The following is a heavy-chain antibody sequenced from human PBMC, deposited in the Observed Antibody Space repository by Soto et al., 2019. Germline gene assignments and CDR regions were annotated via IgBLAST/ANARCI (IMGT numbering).Heavy chain of an antibody. D-gene: IGHD6-13*01. CDR2: IYYSGST. J-gene: IGHJ5*02. V-gene: IGHV4-39*01. Sequence: QLQLQESGPGLVKPSETLSLTCTVSGGSISSSSFHWGWIRQPPGKGLEWIGSIYYSGSTYYSPSLKSRVTISVDTSKNQFSLKRSSVTAADTAVYYCARRERAAGTDWWFDPWGQGTLSPSPQ. CDR3: ARRERAAGTDWWFDP. CDR1: GGSISSSSFH.